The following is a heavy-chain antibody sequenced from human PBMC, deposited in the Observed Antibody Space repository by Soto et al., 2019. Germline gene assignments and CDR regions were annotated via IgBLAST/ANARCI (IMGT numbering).Heavy chain of an antibody. V-gene: IGHV3-33*08. CDR1: GFTFSDYA. Sequence: PGGSLRLSCAASGFTFSDYAMYWVRQAPGKGLEWVAVIWYDGSNRYYADAVKGRFTISRDNSKNTLYLQMNSLRAEDTSVYYCARDEKVGYFDWLLYRSDIGGYYYYGMDVWGQGTTVTVSS. CDR2: IWYDGSNR. D-gene: IGHD3-9*01. J-gene: IGHJ6*02. CDR3: ARDEKVGYFDWLLYRSDIGGYYYYGMDV.